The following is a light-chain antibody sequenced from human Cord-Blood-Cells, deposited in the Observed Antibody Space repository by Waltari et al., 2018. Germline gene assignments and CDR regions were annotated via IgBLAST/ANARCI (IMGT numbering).Light chain of an antibody. CDR2: AAS. CDR1: QGISNY. CDR3: QKYNSAIT. Sequence: DIQMTQSPSSLSASVGDRVTITCRASQGISNYLAWYQQKPGKVPKLLIYAASTLQSGVPSRFSVSGSGTDFTLTISSLQPEDVATYYCQKYNSAITFGQGTRLEIK. J-gene: IGKJ5*01. V-gene: IGKV1-27*01.